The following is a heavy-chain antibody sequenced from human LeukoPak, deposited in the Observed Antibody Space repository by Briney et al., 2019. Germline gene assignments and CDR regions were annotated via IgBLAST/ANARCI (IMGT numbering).Heavy chain of an antibody. Sequence: SVKVSCKASGGTFSSYAISWVRQAPGQGLEWMGRIIPILGIANYAQKFQGRVTITADKSTSTAYMELSSLRSEDTAVYYCARDLIRGMDWNYDYAFDIWGQGTMVTVSS. CDR1: GGTFSSYA. CDR2: IIPILGIA. V-gene: IGHV1-69*04. CDR3: ARDLIRGMDWNYDYAFDI. D-gene: IGHD1-7*01. J-gene: IGHJ3*02.